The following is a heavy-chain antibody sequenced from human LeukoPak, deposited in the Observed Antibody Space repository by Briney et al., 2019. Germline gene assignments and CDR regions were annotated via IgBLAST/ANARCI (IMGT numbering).Heavy chain of an antibody. J-gene: IGHJ3*02. CDR1: GYTFTSYD. D-gene: IGHD1-7*01. V-gene: IGHV1-8*03. Sequence: ASVKVSCKASGYTFTSYDINWVRQPTGQGLEWMGWMNPNSGNTGYAQKFQGRVTITRNTSISTAYMELSSLRSEDTAVYYCAIQLELQTSDAFDIWGQGTMVTVSS. CDR2: MNPNSGNT. CDR3: AIQLELQTSDAFDI.